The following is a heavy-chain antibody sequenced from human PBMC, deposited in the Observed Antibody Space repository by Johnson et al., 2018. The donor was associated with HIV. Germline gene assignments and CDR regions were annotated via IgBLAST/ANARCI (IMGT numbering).Heavy chain of an antibody. V-gene: IGHV3-15*01. J-gene: IGHJ3*02. D-gene: IGHD6-13*01. CDR2: IKSTTDGGTT. Sequence: VQLVESGGGLVKPGGSLRLSCAASGFTFSNAWMRWVRQAPGKGLEWVGRIKSTTDGGTTDYAAPVKGRFTISRDDSKNTLYLQMNSLKTEDTAVYYCTTAASSSWYGEDAFDIWGQGTMVTVSS. CDR1: GFTFSNAW. CDR3: TTAASSSWYGEDAFDI.